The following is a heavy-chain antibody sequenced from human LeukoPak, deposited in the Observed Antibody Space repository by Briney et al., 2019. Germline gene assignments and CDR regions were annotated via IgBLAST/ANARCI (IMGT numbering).Heavy chain of an antibody. D-gene: IGHD3-16*01. Sequence: PGGSLRLSCAASGFVFSSYAMSWIRQAPGKGLEWVSGFSATGDRTYYADSVKGRFTISRDNSNNLLYLQLNSLRAEDTAIYYCAKDHRPFGGLNNLDYFDRWGQGSLVTVSS. CDR3: AKDHRPFGGLNNLDYFDR. J-gene: IGHJ4*02. V-gene: IGHV3-23*01. CDR2: FSATGDRT. CDR1: GFVFSSYA.